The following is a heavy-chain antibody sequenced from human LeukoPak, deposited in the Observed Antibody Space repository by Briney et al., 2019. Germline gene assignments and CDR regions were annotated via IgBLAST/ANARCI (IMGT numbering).Heavy chain of an antibody. CDR2: INWNGGST. CDR1: GFTFDDYG. V-gene: IGHV3-20*04. J-gene: IGHJ6*03. CDR3: ARVRTQQQVDFFYYYYYMDA. D-gene: IGHD6-13*01. Sequence: GGSLRLSCAASGFTFDDYGMSLVRQAPGQGLESVSGINWNGGSTGYADSVKGRFTISGDNAKNSLYLQMNSLRAEDTALYYFARVRTQQQVDFFYYYYYMDAWGYGPTVTVSS.